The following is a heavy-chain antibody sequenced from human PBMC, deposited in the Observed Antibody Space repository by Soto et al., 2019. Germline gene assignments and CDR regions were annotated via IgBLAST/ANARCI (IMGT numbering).Heavy chain of an antibody. CDR3: VKEDYYDSSGYYYAYYYAMDV. Sequence: SGGSLRLSCSASGFTFSTYSMHWVRQAPGKGLEYVSAISSKGGSTYYADSVKGRFTISRDNSKDTLYLQMSSLRAEDTAVYYCVKEDYYDSSGYYYAYYYAMDVWGQGTTVTVSS. CDR1: GFTFSTYS. CDR2: ISSKGGST. D-gene: IGHD3-22*01. J-gene: IGHJ6*02. V-gene: IGHV3-64D*08.